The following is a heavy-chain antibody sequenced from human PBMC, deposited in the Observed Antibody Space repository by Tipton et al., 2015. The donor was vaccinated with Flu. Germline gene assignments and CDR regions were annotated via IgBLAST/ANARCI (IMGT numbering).Heavy chain of an antibody. CDR2: IYYRGST. D-gene: IGHD3-16*01. V-gene: IGHV4-31*03. CDR1: GGSISSGGYY. J-gene: IGHJ4*02. CDR3: ARADGEGEYFDY. Sequence: LVKPTQTLSLTCTVSGGSISSGGYYWSWIRQHPGKGLEWIGYIYYRGSTYYNPSLKSRFTISVDTSKNQFSLRLNSVTAADTAVYYCARADGEGEYFDYWGQGTLVTVSS.